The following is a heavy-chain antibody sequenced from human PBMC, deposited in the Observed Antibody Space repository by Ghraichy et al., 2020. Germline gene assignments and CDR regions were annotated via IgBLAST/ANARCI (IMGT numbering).Heavy chain of an antibody. V-gene: IGHV4-30-4*01. J-gene: IGHJ5*02. CDR1: GGSISSGDYY. CDR3: AEGSLAGWSWFDP. CDR2: IYYSGST. D-gene: IGHD7-27*01. Sequence: SETLSLTCTVSGGSISSGDYYWSWIRQPPGKGLEWIGYIYYSGSTYYNPSLKSRVTISVDTSKNQFSLKLSSVTAADTAVYYCAEGSLAGWSWFDPWGQGTLVTVSS.